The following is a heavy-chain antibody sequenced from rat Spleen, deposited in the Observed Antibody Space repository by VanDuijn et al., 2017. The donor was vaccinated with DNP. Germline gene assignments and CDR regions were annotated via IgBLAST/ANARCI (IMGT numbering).Heavy chain of an antibody. Sequence: EVQLQESGPGLVKTSQSLSLTCSVTGYSITSNYWGWIRKFPGNKMEWIGHISYSGSTSHNPSLKSRLSITRDTSKNQFFLQLNSVTTEDTATYYCASYYYDGYYAMDAWGQGTSVTVSS. J-gene: IGHJ4*01. D-gene: IGHD1-12*02. CDR2: ISYSGST. V-gene: IGHV3-1*01. CDR3: ASYYYDGYYAMDA. CDR1: GYSITSNY.